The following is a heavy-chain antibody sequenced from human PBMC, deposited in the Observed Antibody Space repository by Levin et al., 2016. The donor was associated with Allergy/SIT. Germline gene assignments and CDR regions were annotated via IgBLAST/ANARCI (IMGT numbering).Heavy chain of an antibody. CDR3: ARNALWFGEVSKYYFDY. D-gene: IGHD3-10*01. J-gene: IGHJ4*02. CDR1: GYTFTSYY. V-gene: IGHV1-46*03. Sequence: ASVKVSCKASGYTFTSYYMHWVRQAPGQGLEWMGIINPSGGSTSYAQKFQGRVTMTRDTSTSTVYMELSSLRSEDTAVYYCARNALWFGEVSKYYFDYWGQGTLVTVSS. CDR2: INPSGGST.